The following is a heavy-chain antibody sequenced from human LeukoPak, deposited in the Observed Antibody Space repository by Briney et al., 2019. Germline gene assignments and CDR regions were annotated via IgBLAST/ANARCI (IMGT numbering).Heavy chain of an antibody. CDR3: ASRIMITFGGVISDY. D-gene: IGHD3-16*01. Sequence: PSETLSLTCAVYGGSFSGYYWSWIRQPPGKGLEWIGEINHSGSTNYNPSLKSRVTISVDTSKNQFSLKLSSVTAADTAVYYCASRIMITFGGVISDYWGQGTLVTVSS. J-gene: IGHJ4*02. CDR2: INHSGST. V-gene: IGHV4-34*01. CDR1: GGSFSGYY.